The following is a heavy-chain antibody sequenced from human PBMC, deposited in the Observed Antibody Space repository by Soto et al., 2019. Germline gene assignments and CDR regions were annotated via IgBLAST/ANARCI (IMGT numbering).Heavy chain of an antibody. CDR3: ARNKNGSGSFTFDP. D-gene: IGHD3-10*01. CDR1: GGSISSGGYY. J-gene: IGHJ5*02. V-gene: IGHV4-31*03. CDR2: IYYSGST. Sequence: PSETLSLTCTVSGGSISSGGYYWSWIRQHPGKGLEWIGYIYYSGSTYYNPSLKSRVTISVDTSKNQFSLKLSSVTAADTAVYYCARNKNGSGSFTFDPWGQGTLVTAPQ.